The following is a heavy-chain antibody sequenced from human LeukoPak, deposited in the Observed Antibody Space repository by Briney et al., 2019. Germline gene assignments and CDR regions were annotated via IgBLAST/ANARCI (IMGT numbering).Heavy chain of an antibody. Sequence: QAGGSLRLSCAASGFTFSSYSMNWVRQARGKGLEWVSYISSSSSTIFYADSVKGRFTISRDNAKNSLYLQMSSLGAEDTAVYYCARELSFDYWSQGTLVTVSS. J-gene: IGHJ4*02. V-gene: IGHV3-48*04. CDR1: GFTFSSYS. CDR3: ARELSFDY. CDR2: ISSSSSTI.